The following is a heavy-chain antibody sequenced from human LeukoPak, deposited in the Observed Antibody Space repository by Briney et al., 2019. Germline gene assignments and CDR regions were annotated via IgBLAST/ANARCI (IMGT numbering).Heavy chain of an antibody. CDR3: ARAFRGIFGVFEAFDI. D-gene: IGHD3-3*01. V-gene: IGHV4-61*02. J-gene: IGHJ3*02. Sequence: SETLSLTCTVSGGSISSGSYYWSWIRQPAGKGLEWIGRIYTSGSTNYNPSLKSRVTISVDTSKNQFSLKLSSVTAADTAGYYCARAFRGIFGVFEAFDIWGQGTMVTVSS. CDR1: GGSISSGSYY. CDR2: IYTSGST.